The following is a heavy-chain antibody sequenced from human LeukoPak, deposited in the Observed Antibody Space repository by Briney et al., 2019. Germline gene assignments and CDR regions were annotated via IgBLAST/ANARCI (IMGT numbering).Heavy chain of an antibody. CDR1: GGSISSYY. V-gene: IGHV4-59*08. Sequence: PSETLSLTCTVSGGSISSYYWSWIRQPPGKGLEWIGYIYYSGSTNYNPSLKSRVTISVDTSKNQFSLKLSSVTAADTAVYYCASSGGSRAEANWFDPWGQGTLVTVSS. CDR2: IYYSGST. J-gene: IGHJ5*02. D-gene: IGHD2-15*01. CDR3: ASSGGSRAEANWFDP.